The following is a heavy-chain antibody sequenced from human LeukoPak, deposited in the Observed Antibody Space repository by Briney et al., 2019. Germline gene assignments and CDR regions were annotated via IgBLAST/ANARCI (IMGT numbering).Heavy chain of an antibody. CDR2: INHSGST. V-gene: IGHV4-34*01. D-gene: IGHD3-10*01. Sequence: SETLSLTCAVYGGSFSGYYWSWIRQPPGKGLEWIGEINHSGSTNYNPSLKSRVTISVDTSKNQFSLKLSSVTAADTAVYYCARGQRFTPPITMVRGVTPRFGFDPWGQGTLVTVSS. J-gene: IGHJ5*02. CDR3: ARGQRFTPPITMVRGVTPRFGFDP. CDR1: GGSFSGYY.